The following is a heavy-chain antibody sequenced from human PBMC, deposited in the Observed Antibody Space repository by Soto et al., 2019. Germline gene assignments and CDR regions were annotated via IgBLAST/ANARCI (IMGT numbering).Heavy chain of an antibody. J-gene: IGHJ4*02. D-gene: IGHD4-17*01. CDR1: GFTFRSYW. CDR3: AREKSYGDSFDY. V-gene: IGHV3-7*01. Sequence: RRLSCAASGFTFRSYWMSWVRQAPGKGLEWVANMNQDGSEKYFVGSVKGRFTISRDNAKSSLYLQMNSLRAEDTAVYYCAREKSYGDSFDYWGQGTLVTVSS. CDR2: MNQDGSEK.